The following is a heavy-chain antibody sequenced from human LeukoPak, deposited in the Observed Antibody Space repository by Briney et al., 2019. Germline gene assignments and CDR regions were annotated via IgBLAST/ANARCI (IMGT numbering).Heavy chain of an antibody. CDR3: ARALAVSGTGY. J-gene: IGHJ4*02. Sequence: GGSLRLSCAASGFTFSSYWMSWVRQAPGKGLEWVANIKEDGSETYYVDSVKGRFTISRDNAKNLMYLQMNSLRVEDTAVYYCARALAVSGTGYWGQGTLVTVSS. D-gene: IGHD6-19*01. CDR2: IKEDGSET. CDR1: GFTFSSYW. V-gene: IGHV3-7*01.